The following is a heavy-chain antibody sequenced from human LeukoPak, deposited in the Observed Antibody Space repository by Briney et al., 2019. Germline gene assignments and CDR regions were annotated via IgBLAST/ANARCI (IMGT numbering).Heavy chain of an antibody. Sequence: GGSLRLSCAASGCTFSSYWMIWVRQAPGKGLGWVANIEEDGSEEYYVDSVKGRFTISRDNAKNSLYLQMSSLRAEDTAVYYCASGRGVDYWGQGTLVTVSS. CDR2: IEEDGSEE. V-gene: IGHV3-7*01. CDR3: ASGRGVDY. J-gene: IGHJ4*02. CDR1: GCTFSSYW.